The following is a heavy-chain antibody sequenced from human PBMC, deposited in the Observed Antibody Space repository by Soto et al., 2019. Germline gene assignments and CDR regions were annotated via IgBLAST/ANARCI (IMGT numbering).Heavy chain of an antibody. CDR1: GGTFSSYA. Sequence: ASVKVSCKASGGTFSSYAISWVRQAPGQGLEWMGGIIPIFGTANYAQKFQGRVTITADESTSTAYMELSSLRSEDTAVYYCGRGTVTTFDYYYVMDVWAKGPRSPSP. J-gene: IGHJ6*02. D-gene: IGHD4-17*01. V-gene: IGHV1-69*13. CDR3: GRGTVTTFDYYYVMDV. CDR2: IIPIFGTA.